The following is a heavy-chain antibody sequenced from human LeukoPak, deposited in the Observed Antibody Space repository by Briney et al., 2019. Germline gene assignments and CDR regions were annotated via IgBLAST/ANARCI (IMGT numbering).Heavy chain of an antibody. CDR2: ISSSSSYI. Sequence: GGSLRLSCEASGFTFSSYAMSWVRQAPGKGLEWVSSISSSSSYIYYADSVKGRFTISRDNAKSALYLQMNSLRAEDTAVYYCARRRYYDSSGYREWYFDLWGRGTLVTVSS. D-gene: IGHD3-22*01. CDR1: GFTFSSYA. V-gene: IGHV3-21*01. J-gene: IGHJ2*01. CDR3: ARRRYYDSSGYREWYFDL.